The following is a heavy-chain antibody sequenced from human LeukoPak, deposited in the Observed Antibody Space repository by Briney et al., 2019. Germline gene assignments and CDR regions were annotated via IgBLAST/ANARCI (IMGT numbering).Heavy chain of an antibody. CDR2: IIPIFGTA. CDR1: RGTFSSYA. J-gene: IGHJ4*02. Sequence: GSSVKVSCKASRGTFSSYAISWVRQAPGQGLEWMGGIIPIFGTANYAQKFQGRVTITTDESTSTAYMELSSLRSEDTAVYYCARGGYYDSSGYFDYWGQGTLVTVSS. D-gene: IGHD3-22*01. V-gene: IGHV1-69*05. CDR3: ARGGYYDSSGYFDY.